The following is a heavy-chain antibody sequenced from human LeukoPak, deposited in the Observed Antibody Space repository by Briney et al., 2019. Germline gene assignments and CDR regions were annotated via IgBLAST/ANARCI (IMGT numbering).Heavy chain of an antibody. J-gene: IGHJ4*02. CDR2: INPNSGGT. V-gene: IGHV1-2*02. CDR3: ARGAFVVVTAIDY. CDR1: GNTFTGYY. D-gene: IGHD2-21*02. Sequence: ASVKVSCKASGNTFTGYYMHWVRQAPGQGLEWMGWINPNSGGTNYAQKFQGRVTMTRDTSISTAYMELSRLRSDDTAVYYCARGAFVVVTAIDYWGQGTLVTVSS.